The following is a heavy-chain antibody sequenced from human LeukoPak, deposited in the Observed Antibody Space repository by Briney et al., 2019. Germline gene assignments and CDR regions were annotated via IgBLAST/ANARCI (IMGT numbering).Heavy chain of an antibody. Sequence: PSETLSLTCTVSGGSISSYYWSWIQQPPGKGLEWIGSIYYSGSTYYNPSLKSRVTISVDTSKNQFSLKLSSVTAADTAVYYCARRSPATPYYDILTGYYSGEYFDYWGQGTLVTVSS. CDR2: IYYSGST. CDR1: GGSISSYY. D-gene: IGHD3-9*01. CDR3: ARRSPATPYYDILTGYYSGEYFDY. J-gene: IGHJ4*02. V-gene: IGHV4-59*05.